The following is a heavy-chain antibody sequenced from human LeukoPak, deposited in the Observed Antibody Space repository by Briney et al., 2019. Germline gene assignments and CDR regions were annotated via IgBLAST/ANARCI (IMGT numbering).Heavy chain of an antibody. CDR3: ARGAAAAGTLSTIWL. CDR2: ISYDGSNK. J-gene: IGHJ4*02. V-gene: IGHV3-30*03. Sequence: PGGSLRLSCAASGFTFSSYGMHWVRQAPGKGLEWVAVISYDGSNKYYADSVKGRFTISRDNSKNTLYLQMNSLSADDTAVYYCARGAAAAGTLSTIWLWGQGTLVTVSS. CDR1: GFTFSSYG. D-gene: IGHD6-13*01.